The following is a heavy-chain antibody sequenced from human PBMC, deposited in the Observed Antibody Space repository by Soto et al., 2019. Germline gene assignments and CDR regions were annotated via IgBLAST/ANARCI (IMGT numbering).Heavy chain of an antibody. CDR3: ARDLSAISSTSLPTDY. D-gene: IGHD2-2*01. CDR2: ISAYNGNT. V-gene: IGHV1-18*01. Sequence: GASVKVSCKASGYTFTSYGISWVRQAPGQGLEWMGWISAYNGNTNYAQKLQGRVTMTTDTSTSTAYMELRSLRSDDTAVYYCARDLSAISSTSLPTDYWGQGTLVTVSS. CDR1: GYTFTSYG. J-gene: IGHJ4*02.